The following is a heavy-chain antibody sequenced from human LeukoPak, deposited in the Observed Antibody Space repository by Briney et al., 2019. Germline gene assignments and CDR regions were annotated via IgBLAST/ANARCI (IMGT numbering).Heavy chain of an antibody. CDR1: GFTFSDYC. Sequence: GGSLTLSCAASGFTFSDYCMSWIRQAPGKGLEWVSFISSSGSTMYYADSVKGRFTISRDNAKNSLYLQMNSLRAEDTAVYYCATRGPDSSGFYRFDYWGQGTLVTVSS. CDR2: ISSSGSTM. CDR3: ATRGPDSSGFYRFDY. V-gene: IGHV3-11*01. J-gene: IGHJ4*02. D-gene: IGHD3-22*01.